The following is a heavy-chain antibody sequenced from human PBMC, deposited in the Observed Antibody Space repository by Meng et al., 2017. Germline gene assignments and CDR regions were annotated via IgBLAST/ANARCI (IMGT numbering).Heavy chain of an antibody. J-gene: IGHJ4*02. CDR3: AGGLMVNDY. CDR2: ISYDGSNK. V-gene: IGHV3-30*01. Sequence: HVRRVESGGGVVQPGRSLRLSCAASGFTFSSYAMHWVRQAPGKGLEWVAVISYDGSNKYYADSVKGRFTISRDNSKNTLYLQMNSLRAEDTAVYYCAGGLMVNDYWGQGTLVTVSS. D-gene: IGHD3-10*01. CDR1: GFTFSSYA.